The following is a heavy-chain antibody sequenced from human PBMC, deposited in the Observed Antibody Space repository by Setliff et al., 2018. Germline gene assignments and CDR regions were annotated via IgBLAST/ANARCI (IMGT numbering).Heavy chain of an antibody. CDR2: IYHSGST. Sequence: SETLSLTCTVSGYSISSGYYWGWIRQPPGKGLEWIGSIYHSGSTYYNPSLKSRVTISXXXSXXXXXXXXXXXXXXXXXVYYCARDAYDSSGYYYYYYYGMDVWGQGTTVTVSS. CDR3: ARDAYDSSGYYYYYYYGMDV. J-gene: IGHJ6*02. V-gene: IGHV4-38-2*02. D-gene: IGHD3-22*01. CDR1: GYSISSGYY.